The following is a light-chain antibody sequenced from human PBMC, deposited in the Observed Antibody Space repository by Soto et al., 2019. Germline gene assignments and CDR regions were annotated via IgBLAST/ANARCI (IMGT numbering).Light chain of an antibody. Sequence: QSVLTQPPSASGSPGQSVTISCTGTSSDVGSYNYVSWYQQHPGKAPKLMIYELFKRPTAVPNRFSGSKSGNTASLTVSRIQAEDEAEYYCSSYAGSNNHVFGTGSKLTVL. CDR1: SSDVGSYNY. J-gene: IGLJ1*01. CDR2: ELF. CDR3: SSYAGSNNHV. V-gene: IGLV2-8*01.